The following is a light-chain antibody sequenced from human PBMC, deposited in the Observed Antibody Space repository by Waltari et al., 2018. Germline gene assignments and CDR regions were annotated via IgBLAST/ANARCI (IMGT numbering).Light chain of an antibody. CDR1: SSDVGGDDS. CDR3: SSQSTKNGVI. Sequence: QSALTQPASVSGSPGQSITIPCTGSSSDVGGDDSVSWYEDHPGQAPKVIIYDVNKRPSGVSDRFSGSKSVNTASLTISGLQAEDEATFYCSSQSTKNGVIFGGGTKVTVL. J-gene: IGLJ2*01. CDR2: DVN. V-gene: IGLV2-14*03.